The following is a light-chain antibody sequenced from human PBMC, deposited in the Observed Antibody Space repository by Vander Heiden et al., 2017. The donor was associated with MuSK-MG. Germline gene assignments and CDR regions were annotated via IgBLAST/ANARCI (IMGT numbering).Light chain of an antibody. CDR1: SSNIGAGYD. J-gene: IGLJ2*01. V-gene: IGLV1-40*01. CDR2: GNS. CDR3: QSYDSSLSGLEVE. Sequence: QSVLTPPPSVSGAPGQRVTISCTGSSSNIGAGYDVHWYQQLPGTAPKPLIYGNSNRPSGVPDRFSGSKSGTSASLAITGLQAEEEADYYCQSYDSSLSGLEVEFGGGTKLTVL.